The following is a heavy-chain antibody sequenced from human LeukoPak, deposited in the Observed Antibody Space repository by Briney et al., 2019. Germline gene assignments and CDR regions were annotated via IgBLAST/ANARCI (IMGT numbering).Heavy chain of an antibody. V-gene: IGHV3-23*03. D-gene: IGHD6-19*01. CDR3: AKDSGWFHFDS. CDR1: GFTFSNYA. Sequence: GGSLRLSCAASGFTFSNYAMNWVRQAPGKGLEWVSTINTGGITTYYADSVKGRFTISRDNSKNTLYLQMNSLRAEDTAVYYCAKDSGWFHFDSWGQGTLVTVSS. J-gene: IGHJ4*02. CDR2: INTGGITT.